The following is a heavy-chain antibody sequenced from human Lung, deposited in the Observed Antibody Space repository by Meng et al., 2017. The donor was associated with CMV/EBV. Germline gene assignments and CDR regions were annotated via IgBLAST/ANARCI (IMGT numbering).Heavy chain of an antibody. CDR3: AKDSSRSTWYGPDDYSGMDV. CDR1: GFSFSSYG. Sequence: GESLKISCEASGFSFSSYGMHWVRQAPGKGLEWVAVIWYDGSNENYGESVKGRFTISRDYSKNMLYLQMNSLRAEDTAVYYCAKDSSRSTWYGPDDYSGMDVWGQGXTVTVSS. D-gene: IGHD6-13*01. J-gene: IGHJ6*02. CDR2: IWYDGSNE. V-gene: IGHV3-33*06.